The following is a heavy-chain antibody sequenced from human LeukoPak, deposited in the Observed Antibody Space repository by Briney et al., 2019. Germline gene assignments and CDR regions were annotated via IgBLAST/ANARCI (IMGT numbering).Heavy chain of an antibody. V-gene: IGHV3-33*05. CDR2: LVYDERS. D-gene: IGHD6-19*01. Sequence: GGSLRLSCAASGFPFSSYGMHWIRQAPGKGLEWVARLVYDERSDYANSVKGRFSISRDNSKNTLFLDMSDLRVEDTAVYYCARDLSAAFDFWGQGVLVTVSS. CDR1: GFPFSSYG. J-gene: IGHJ4*02. CDR3: ARDLSAAFDF.